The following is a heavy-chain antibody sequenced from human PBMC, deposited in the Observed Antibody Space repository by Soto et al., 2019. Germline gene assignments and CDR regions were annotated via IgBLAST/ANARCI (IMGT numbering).Heavy chain of an antibody. Sequence: SETLCLTCTVSGGSISSSSYYWGWIRQPPGKGLEWIGSIYYSGSTYYNPSLKSRVTISVDTSKNQFSLKLSSVTAADTAVYYCARLQTYYYDSSGYSAFDYWGQGTLVTVSS. CDR2: IYYSGST. CDR1: GGSISSSSYY. CDR3: ARLQTYYYDSSGYSAFDY. V-gene: IGHV4-39*01. D-gene: IGHD3-22*01. J-gene: IGHJ4*02.